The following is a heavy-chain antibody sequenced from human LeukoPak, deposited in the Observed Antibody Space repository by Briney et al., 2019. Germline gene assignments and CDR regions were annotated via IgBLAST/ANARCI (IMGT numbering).Heavy chain of an antibody. J-gene: IGHJ3*02. Sequence: PSETLSLTCTVSGGSISSYYWSWIRQPPGKGLEWIGYIYYSGSTNYNPSLKSRVTISVDTSKNQFSLKLSSVTAADTAVYYCVRDYYDSRGEAFDIWGLGTMVTVSS. V-gene: IGHV4-59*01. CDR3: VRDYYDSRGEAFDI. D-gene: IGHD3-22*01. CDR2: IYYSGST. CDR1: GGSISSYY.